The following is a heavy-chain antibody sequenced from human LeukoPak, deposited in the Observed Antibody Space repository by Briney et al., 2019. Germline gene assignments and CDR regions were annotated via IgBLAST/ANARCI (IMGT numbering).Heavy chain of an antibody. J-gene: IGHJ4*02. CDR1: GYAFTDYY. CDR2: INPNSGAT. Sequence: ASVKVSCKASGYAFTDYYIHWVRQAPGQGLEWMGRINPNSGATNYAQKFQGRVSMTRDTSIRTAYMDLSGLSPDDTAVYYCARKEISGWFYFDYWGQGTLVTVSS. D-gene: IGHD3-10*01. CDR3: ARKEISGWFYFDY. V-gene: IGHV1-2*02.